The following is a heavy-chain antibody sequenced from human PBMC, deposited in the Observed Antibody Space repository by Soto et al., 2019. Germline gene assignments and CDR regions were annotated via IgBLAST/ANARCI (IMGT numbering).Heavy chain of an antibody. D-gene: IGHD3-10*01. Sequence: ASVKVSCKTSGGTFSSYAISWVRQAPGQGLEWMGWISAYNGNTNYAQKLQGRVTMTTDTSTSTAYMELRSLRSDDTAVYYCARGRARSEFDPWGQGTLVTVSS. CDR3: ARGRARSEFDP. J-gene: IGHJ5*02. V-gene: IGHV1-18*01. CDR1: GGTFSSYA. CDR2: ISAYNGNT.